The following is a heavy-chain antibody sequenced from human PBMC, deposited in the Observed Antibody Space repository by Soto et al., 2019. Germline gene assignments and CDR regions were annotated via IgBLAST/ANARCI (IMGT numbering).Heavy chain of an antibody. CDR3: ARDTGISAAGDYYFDY. Sequence: QVQLVQSGDEVKKPGSSVKVSCKASGGTFSSYTISWVRQAPGQGIEWMGRIIPILGIANYAQKFQGRVTITADKSTSTGYMELSSLRSEATAGYYCARDTGISAAGDYYFDYWGQGTLVTVSS. CDR1: GGTFSSYT. D-gene: IGHD6-13*01. CDR2: IIPILGIA. J-gene: IGHJ4*02. V-gene: IGHV1-69*08.